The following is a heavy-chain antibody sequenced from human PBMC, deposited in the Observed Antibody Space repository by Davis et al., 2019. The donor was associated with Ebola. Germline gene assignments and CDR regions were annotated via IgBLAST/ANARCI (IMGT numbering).Heavy chain of an antibody. CDR3: ARRLALGTPLDY. V-gene: IGHV3-21*04. J-gene: IGHJ4*02. CDR1: GFTFSSYS. CDR2: ISSSSSYI. D-gene: IGHD2-21*01. Sequence: GESLKISCAASGFTFSSYSMNWVRQAPGKGLEWVSSISSSSSYIYYADSVKGRFTISRDNAKNSLYLQMNSLRAEDTAVYYCARRLALGTPLDYWGQGTLVTVSS.